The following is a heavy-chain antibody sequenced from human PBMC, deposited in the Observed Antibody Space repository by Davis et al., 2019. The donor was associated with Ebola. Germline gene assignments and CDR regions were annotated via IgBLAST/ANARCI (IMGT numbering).Heavy chain of an antibody. CDR3: ARGWGATEIDY. J-gene: IGHJ4*02. V-gene: IGHV4-39*01. Sequence: SETLSLTCTVSGGSISSSSYYWGWIRQPPGKGLEWIGSIYYSGSTYYNPSLKSRVTISVDTSKNQFSLKLSSVTAADTAVYYCARGWGATEIDYWGQGTLVTVSS. D-gene: IGHD1-26*01. CDR2: IYYSGST. CDR1: GGSISSSSYY.